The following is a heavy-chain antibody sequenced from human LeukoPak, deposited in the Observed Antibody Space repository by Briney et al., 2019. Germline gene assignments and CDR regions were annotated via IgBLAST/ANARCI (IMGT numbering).Heavy chain of an antibody. D-gene: IGHD2-2*01. V-gene: IGHV4-4*07. CDR1: GGSISSYY. CDR2: IYTSGST. Sequence: PSETLSLTCTVSGGSISSYYWSWIRQPAGKGLEWIGRIYTSGSTNYNPSLKSRVTMSVDTSKNQFSLKLSSVTAADTAVYYCARDWGLVVPAAKMRDAFDIWGQGTMVTVSS. J-gene: IGHJ3*02. CDR3: ARDWGLVVPAAKMRDAFDI.